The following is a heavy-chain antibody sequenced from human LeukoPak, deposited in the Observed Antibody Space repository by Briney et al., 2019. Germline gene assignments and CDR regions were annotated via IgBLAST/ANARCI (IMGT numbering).Heavy chain of an antibody. Sequence: GGSLRLSCAASGFTFSSNSMNWVRQAPGKGLEWVSSISSSSSYIYYADSVKGRFTISRDNAKNSLYLQMNSLRAEDTAVYYCARGIAVAGRFDYWGQGTLVTVSS. J-gene: IGHJ4*02. CDR2: ISSSSSYI. V-gene: IGHV3-21*01. CDR1: GFTFSSNS. CDR3: ARGIAVAGRFDY. D-gene: IGHD6-19*01.